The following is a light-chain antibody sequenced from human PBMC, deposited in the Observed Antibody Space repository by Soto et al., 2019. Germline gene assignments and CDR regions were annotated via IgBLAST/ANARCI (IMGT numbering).Light chain of an antibody. CDR1: ETVNSY. J-gene: IGKJ3*01. Sequence: EIVLTQSPATLSLCPGERATLSCRASETVNSYLTWYQQKPGQAPRLLIYDVFKRATGIPARFSGSGSGTDFTLAISSLEPDDFAVYYCQHRSSWPFTFGPGTKVEIK. CDR3: QHRSSWPFT. V-gene: IGKV3-11*01. CDR2: DVF.